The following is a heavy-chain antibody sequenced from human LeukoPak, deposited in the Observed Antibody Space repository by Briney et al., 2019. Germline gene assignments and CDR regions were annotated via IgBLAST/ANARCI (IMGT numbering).Heavy chain of an antibody. CDR2: IYHSGGT. CDR1: GYSISSTYY. D-gene: IGHD3-10*01. CDR3: ARDRGVRGNMDY. Sequence: SETLSLTCTVSGYSISSTYYWGWIRQPPGKGLEWIGSIYHSGGTYYNPSLKSRVTISVDTSKNQFSLKLTSVTAADTAVYYCARDRGVRGNMDYWGQGILVTGS. V-gene: IGHV4-38-2*02. J-gene: IGHJ4*01.